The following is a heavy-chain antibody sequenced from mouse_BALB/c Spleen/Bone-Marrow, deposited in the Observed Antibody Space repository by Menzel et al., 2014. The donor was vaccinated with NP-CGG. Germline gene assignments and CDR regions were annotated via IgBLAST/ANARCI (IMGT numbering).Heavy chain of an antibody. D-gene: IGHD2-3*01. J-gene: IGHJ2*01. CDR1: GYTFSSYW. Sequence: QVQLKDSGAELMKPGATVKISCKATGYTFSSYWIEWVKRRPGHGLEWIGEILPGSGSTNYNEKFKGKATFTADTSSNTAYMQLSSLTSEDSAVYYCARRGYDGYHWGQGTTLTVSP. V-gene: IGHV1-9*01. CDR2: ILPGSGST. CDR3: ARRGYDGYH.